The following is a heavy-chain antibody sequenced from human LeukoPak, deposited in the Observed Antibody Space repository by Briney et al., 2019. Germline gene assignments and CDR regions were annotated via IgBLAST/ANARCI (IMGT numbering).Heavy chain of an antibody. J-gene: IGHJ3*02. CDR3: ARAIVVVTAILDAFDI. Sequence: PSETLSLTCTVSGGSISRYYWSWIRQPPGKGLEWIGYIYYSGSTDYNPSLKSRVTISVDTSKNQFSLKLSSVTAADTAVYYCARAIVVVTAILDAFDIWGQGTMVTVSS. V-gene: IGHV4-59*12. CDR1: GGSISRYY. CDR2: IYYSGST. D-gene: IGHD2-21*02.